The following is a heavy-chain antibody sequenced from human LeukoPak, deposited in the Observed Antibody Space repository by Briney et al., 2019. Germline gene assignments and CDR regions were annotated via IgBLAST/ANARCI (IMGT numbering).Heavy chain of an antibody. V-gene: IGHV4-59*01. CDR3: ARARTRGNNWYFDY. Sequence: SEPRSLTCTVSGGSGDSINTYYWNWIRQPPGKGLEWIDYVYYRVNTNYNPSLKSRLTISVDTSKSQFCLKVSSVTAADTAVYYCARARTRGNNWYFDYWGQGTLVTVS. J-gene: IGHJ4*02. CDR1: GGSGDSINTYY. D-gene: IGHD1-1*01. CDR2: VYYRVNT.